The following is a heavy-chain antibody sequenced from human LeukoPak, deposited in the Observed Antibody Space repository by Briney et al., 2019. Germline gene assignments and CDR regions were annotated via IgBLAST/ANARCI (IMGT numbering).Heavy chain of an antibody. CDR1: GGSISSYY. Sequence: SETLSLTCTVPGGSISSYYWSWTRQPPGKGLEWIGYIHQSGTTEFNPSLKSRVTMSLDTSRNQFSLRMSTVTAAYTAVYYCSREQYIIGGSGWFGMDVWGHGTTVTVSS. CDR3: SREQYIIGGSGWFGMDV. D-gene: IGHD6-19*01. J-gene: IGHJ6*02. CDR2: IHQSGTT. V-gene: IGHV4-59*12.